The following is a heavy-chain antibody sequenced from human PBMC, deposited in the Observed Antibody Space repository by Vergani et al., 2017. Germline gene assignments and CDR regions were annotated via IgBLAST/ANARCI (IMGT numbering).Heavy chain of an antibody. CDR3: ARPRSYGDFDS. J-gene: IGHJ4*02. Sequence: EVQLVESGGGLVKPGGSLRLSCAASGFTFSSYNMNWVRQSPGKGLEWISSISSGSGTIRYADSVMGRFTLSRDNAKNSLYLQMNNLRAADTAVYYCARPRSYGDFDSWGQGTQVTVSS. D-gene: IGHD4-17*01. CDR2: ISSGSGTI. CDR1: GFTFSSYN. V-gene: IGHV3-48*01.